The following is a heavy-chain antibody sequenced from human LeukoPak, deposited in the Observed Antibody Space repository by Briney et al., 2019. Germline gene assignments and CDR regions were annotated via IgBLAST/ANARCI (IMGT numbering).Heavy chain of an antibody. CDR2: IIPILGIA. D-gene: IGHD5-18*01. CDR1: GGTFSSYA. Sequence: SVKVSCKASGGTFSSYAISWVRQAPGQGLEWMGRIIPILGIANYAQKFQGRVTITADKSTSTAYMELSSLRSEDTAVYFCARGLDSYGNKWGQGTLVTVSS. J-gene: IGHJ4*02. V-gene: IGHV1-69*04. CDR3: ARGLDSYGNK.